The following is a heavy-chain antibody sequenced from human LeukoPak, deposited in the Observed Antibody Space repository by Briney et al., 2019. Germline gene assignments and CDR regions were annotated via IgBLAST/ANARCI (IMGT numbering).Heavy chain of an antibody. D-gene: IGHD6-13*01. CDR1: GDSISSYF. J-gene: IGHJ4*02. V-gene: IGHV4-59*06. Sequence: SETLSLTCTSSGDSISSYFWSWIRQHPGKGLEWIGYIYYSGSTYYNPSLKSRVTISVDTSKNQFSLKLSSVTAADTAVYYCARARYSSSWSREFDYWGQGTLVTVSS. CDR3: ARARYSSSWSREFDY. CDR2: IYYSGST.